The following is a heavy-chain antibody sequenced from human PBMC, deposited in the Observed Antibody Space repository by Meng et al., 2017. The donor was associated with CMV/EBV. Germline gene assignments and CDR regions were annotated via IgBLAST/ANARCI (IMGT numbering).Heavy chain of an antibody. CDR1: GGSSSSVSYY. CDR3: ARFDGSNYPIFFDV. Sequence: SETLSPTCPVSGGSSSSVSYYWSWIRQPPGKGLEWIGYIYYSGSTNYNPSLKSRVTISVDTSKNQFSLKLSSVTAADTAVYYCARFDGSNYPIFFDVWGQGTLVTVSS. D-gene: IGHD5-24*01. CDR2: IYYSGST. V-gene: IGHV4-61*01. J-gene: IGHJ4*02.